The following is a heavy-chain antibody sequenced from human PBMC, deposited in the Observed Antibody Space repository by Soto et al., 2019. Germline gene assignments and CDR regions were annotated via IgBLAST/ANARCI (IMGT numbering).Heavy chain of an antibody. CDR3: ARGRIVAWIHAAFEI. Sequence: QGQLLQTGDEVKKPGASVRVSCWASGYDFTSYGISWVSQAPGQGLQWVSWISAYNGKRDTAQKFQGRVTMTLDTSTDTAYMEVGDVTSADTDVYYCARGRIVAWIHAAFEIWGQGTMVAVSS. J-gene: IGHJ3*02. V-gene: IGHV1-18*01. CDR1: GYDFTSYG. D-gene: IGHD2-21*01. CDR2: ISAYNGKR.